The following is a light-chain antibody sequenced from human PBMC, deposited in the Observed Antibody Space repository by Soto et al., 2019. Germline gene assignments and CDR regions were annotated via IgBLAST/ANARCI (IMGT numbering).Light chain of an antibody. CDR3: QRYDSFSIYT. CDR2: DAS. J-gene: IGKJ2*01. V-gene: IGKV1-5*01. CDR1: QSISGW. Sequence: DIQMTQSPSTLSASVGDRVTITCRASQSISGWLAWYQQRPGKAPKVLIYDASKLESGVPSRFSGSGSATEYTLTISSLQPDDFATYYCQRYDSFSIYTFGQGTKLDIK.